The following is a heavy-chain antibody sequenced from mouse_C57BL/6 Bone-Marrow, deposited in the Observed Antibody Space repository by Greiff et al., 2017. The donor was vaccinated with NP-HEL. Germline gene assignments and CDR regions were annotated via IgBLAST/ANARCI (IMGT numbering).Heavy chain of an antibody. CDR3: ARRLNYYGSSYGY. CDR1: GYTFTTYP. D-gene: IGHD1-1*01. V-gene: IGHV1-47*01. Sequence: VKLQESGAELVKPGASVKMSCKASGYTFTTYPIEWMKQNHGKSLEWIGNFHPYNDDTKYNEKFKGKATLTVEKSSSTVYLELSRLTSDDSAVYYCARRLNYYGSSYGYWGQGTTLTVSS. J-gene: IGHJ2*01. CDR2: FHPYNDDT.